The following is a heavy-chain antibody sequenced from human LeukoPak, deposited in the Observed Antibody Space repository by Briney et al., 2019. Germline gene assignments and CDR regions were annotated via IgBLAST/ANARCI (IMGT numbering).Heavy chain of an antibody. V-gene: IGHV3-9*01. Sequence: PGGSLRLSCAASGFTFDDYAMHWVRQAPGKGLEWVSGISWNSGSIGYADSVKGRFTISRDNAKNSLYLQMNSLRAEDTALYYCAKGSYSGSYSSFDYWGQGTLVTVSS. CDR2: ISWNSGSI. CDR3: AKGSYSGSYSSFDY. D-gene: IGHD1-26*01. CDR1: GFTFDDYA. J-gene: IGHJ4*02.